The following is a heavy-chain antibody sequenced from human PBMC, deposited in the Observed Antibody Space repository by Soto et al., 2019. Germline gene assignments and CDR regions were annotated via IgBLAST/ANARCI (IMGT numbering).Heavy chain of an antibody. CDR1: GFTFDNVG. CDR2: ISGSGFKK. Sequence: PGGSLRLSCAASGFTFDNVGMSWVRQAPGKGLEWISSISGSGFKKYYADSVKGRFTISRDNSKSTVYLELNNLSAEDTAVYHCAKNQGVELVPLATVDWFDPWGQGSVVTVSS. D-gene: IGHD1-26*01. J-gene: IGHJ5*02. V-gene: IGHV3-23*01. CDR3: AKNQGVELVPLATVDWFDP.